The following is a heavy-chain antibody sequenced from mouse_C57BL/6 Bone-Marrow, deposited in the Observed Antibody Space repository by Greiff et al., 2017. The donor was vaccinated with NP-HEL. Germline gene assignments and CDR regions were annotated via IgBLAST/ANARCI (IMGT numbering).Heavy chain of an antibody. D-gene: IGHD1-1*01. CDR1: GFTFTDYY. J-gene: IGHJ2*01. V-gene: IGHV7-3*01. Sequence: DVHLVESGGGLVQPGGSLSLSCAASGFTFTDYYMSWVRQPPGKALEWLGFIRNKANGYTTEYSASVKGRFTISRDNSQSILYLQMNALRAEDSATYYCARYYYGSSHFDYWGQGTTLTVSS. CDR2: IRNKANGYTT. CDR3: ARYYYGSSHFDY.